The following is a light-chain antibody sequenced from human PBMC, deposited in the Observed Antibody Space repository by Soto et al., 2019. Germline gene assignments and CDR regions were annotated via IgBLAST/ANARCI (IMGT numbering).Light chain of an antibody. CDR1: SSNIGSHT. Sequence: QSVLTQPPSASGTPGQRITISCSGSSSNIGSHTVNWHQQVPGTAPKLLIYSNNERPSGVPDRFSGSKSGTSASLAISGLQSGDEADYYCSSYTSSTTLGVFGGGTKLTVL. CDR2: SNN. CDR3: SSYTSSTTLGV. J-gene: IGLJ3*02. V-gene: IGLV1-44*01.